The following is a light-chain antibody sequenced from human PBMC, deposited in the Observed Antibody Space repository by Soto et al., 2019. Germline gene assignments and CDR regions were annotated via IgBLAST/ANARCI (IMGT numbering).Light chain of an antibody. CDR1: QTIITW. J-gene: IGKJ1*01. CDR3: QEYDSYPWT. Sequence: DIQMTQSTSTLSASVGDIVTITCRASQTIITWLAWYQQKPGKAPKVLIFDAASLESGVPSRFSGSGSVTEFTLTISSLQPDDFATYFCQEYDSYPWTFGQGTKVDIK. CDR2: DAA. V-gene: IGKV1-5*01.